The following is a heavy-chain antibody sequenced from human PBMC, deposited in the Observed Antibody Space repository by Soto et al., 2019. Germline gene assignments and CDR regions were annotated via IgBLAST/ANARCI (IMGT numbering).Heavy chain of an antibody. J-gene: IGHJ4*02. Sequence: QVQLVQSGAEVKKPGASVKVSCKASGYSFATYGFSWVRQAPGQGLECVGWISAHNGDTHYSQKFQGRVTLTTYTSTNTGYMEMRSLTSDDTAVYFCATQPIYYNDGSGYYPLGHWGEGTLVSVSS. CDR3: ATQPIYYNDGSGYYPLGH. CDR2: ISAHNGDT. D-gene: IGHD3-22*01. CDR1: GYSFATYG. V-gene: IGHV1-18*04.